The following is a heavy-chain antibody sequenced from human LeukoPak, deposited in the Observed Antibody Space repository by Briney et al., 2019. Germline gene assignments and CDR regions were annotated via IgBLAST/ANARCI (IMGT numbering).Heavy chain of an antibody. Sequence: PSETLSLTCAVYGGSFSGYYWSWIRQPPEKGLEWIGEITHSGSTNYNPSLKSRVTISVDTSKNQFSLKLSSVTAADTAVYYCARSSRYYYDSSGYFDYWGQGTLVTVSS. V-gene: IGHV4-34*01. D-gene: IGHD3-22*01. CDR1: GGSFSGYY. CDR2: ITHSGST. J-gene: IGHJ4*02. CDR3: ARSSRYYYDSSGYFDY.